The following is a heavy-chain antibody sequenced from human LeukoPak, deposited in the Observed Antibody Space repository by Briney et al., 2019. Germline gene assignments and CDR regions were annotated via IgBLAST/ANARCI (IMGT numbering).Heavy chain of an antibody. CDR3: AREGHLLQDNIVVVPAAIRDENWFDP. CDR2: INPNSGGT. J-gene: IGHJ5*02. Sequence: ASVKVSCKASGYTFTGYYMHWVRQAPGQGLEWMGWINPNSGGTNYAQKFQGRVTMTRDTSISTAYMELSRLRSDDTAVYYCAREGHLLQDNIVVVPAAIRDENWFDPWGQGTLVTVSS. V-gene: IGHV1-2*02. D-gene: IGHD2-2*02. CDR1: GYTFTGYY.